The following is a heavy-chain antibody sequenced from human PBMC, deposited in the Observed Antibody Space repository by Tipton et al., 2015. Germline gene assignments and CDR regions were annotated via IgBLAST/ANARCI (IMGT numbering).Heavy chain of an antibody. CDR3: ARVKAGYSGYVA. CDR1: GGSITSYY. Sequence: TLSLTCNVSGGSITSYYWSWIRQPPGKELEWIGYIQYSGSTNYNPSLKSRVTISIDTSKNQFSLKLTSVTAADTAVYYCARVKAGYSGYVAWGRGTLVTVSS. D-gene: IGHD5-12*01. V-gene: IGHV4-59*12. CDR2: IQYSGST. J-gene: IGHJ4*02.